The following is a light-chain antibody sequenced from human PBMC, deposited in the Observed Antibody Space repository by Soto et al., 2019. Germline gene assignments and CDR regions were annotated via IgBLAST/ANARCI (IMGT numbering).Light chain of an antibody. CDR3: QQYGSSPRT. CDR1: QRVSSSS. V-gene: IGKV3-20*01. CDR2: GAS. Sequence: EIVLTQSPGTLSLSPGERATLSCRARQRVSSSSLAWYQQKPGQAPRLLIYGASFRATGIPDRFSGSGSGTDFTLTISRLEPEDFAVYYCQQYGSSPRTFGQGTKVEI. J-gene: IGKJ1*01.